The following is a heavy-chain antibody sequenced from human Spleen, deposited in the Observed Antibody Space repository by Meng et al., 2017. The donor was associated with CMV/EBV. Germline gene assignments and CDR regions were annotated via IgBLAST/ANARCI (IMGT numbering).Heavy chain of an antibody. D-gene: IGHD2-21*01. CDR3: ARDQPTYCSGECYRFYGMDV. V-gene: IGHV3-53*01. CDR2: IYRGGST. J-gene: IGHJ6*02. Sequence: GGSLRLSCAASGFSVSSNHMTWVRQAPGKGLEWVSVIYRGGSTSYADSVKGRFTISRDNSKNTLYLQMNSLRAEDTAVYYCARDQPTYCSGECYRFYGMDVWGQGTTVTVSS. CDR1: GFSVSSNH.